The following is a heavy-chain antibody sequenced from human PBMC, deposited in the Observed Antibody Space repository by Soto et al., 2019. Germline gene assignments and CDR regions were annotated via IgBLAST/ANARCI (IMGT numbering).Heavy chain of an antibody. D-gene: IGHD3-22*01. V-gene: IGHV3-66*01. CDR3: ARGGSGYYHYPFDY. J-gene: IGHJ4*02. CDR2: IYNDCST. Sequence: EVQLVESGGGLVQPGGSLRLSCAVSGFTVSSNYMSWVRQAPGKGLEWVLVIYNDCSTYYADSVKGRFTISRDNSKNTLYLQMNSLRAEDTAGYYCARGGSGYYHYPFDYWGQGTLVTVSS. CDR1: GFTVSSNY.